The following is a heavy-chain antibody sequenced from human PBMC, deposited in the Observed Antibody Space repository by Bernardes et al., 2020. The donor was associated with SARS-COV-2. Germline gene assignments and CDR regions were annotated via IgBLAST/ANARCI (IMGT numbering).Heavy chain of an antibody. J-gene: IGHJ4*02. CDR1: GGSFSGYY. V-gene: IGHV4-34*01. CDR3: ARGLRRYCSSTSCYLKSISYYFGY. Sequence: SETLSLTCAVYGGSFSGYYWSWIRQPPGKGLEWIGEINHSGSTNYNPSLKSRVTISVDTSKNQFSLKLSSVTAADTAVYYCARGLRRYCSSTSCYLKSISYYFGYWGQGTLVTVSS. CDR2: INHSGST. D-gene: IGHD2-2*01.